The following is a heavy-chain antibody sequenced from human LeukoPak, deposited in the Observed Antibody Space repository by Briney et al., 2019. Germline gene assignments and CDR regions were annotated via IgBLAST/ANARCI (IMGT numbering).Heavy chain of an antibody. Sequence: PSGTLSLTCGVSGGSISNTNWWSWVRQPPGKGLEWIGSIYYSGSTYYNPSLKSRVTISVDTSKNQFSLKLSSVTAADTAVYYCARRRSVATDYWGQGTLVTVSS. J-gene: IGHJ4*02. CDR1: GGSISNTNW. CDR3: ARRRSVATDY. CDR2: IYYSGST. V-gene: IGHV4-4*02. D-gene: IGHD6-19*01.